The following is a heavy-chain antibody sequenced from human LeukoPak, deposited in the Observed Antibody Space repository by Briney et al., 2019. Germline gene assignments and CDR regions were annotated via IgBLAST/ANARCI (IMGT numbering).Heavy chain of an antibody. D-gene: IGHD5-12*01. V-gene: IGHV3-7*01. CDR1: GFTFSSYW. Sequence: GGSLRLSCAASGFTFSSYWMSWVRQAPGKGLEWVANIKQDGSEKYYVDSVKGRFTISRDNAKNSVYLQMNSLRAEDTAVYYCARDLARYSGYDYGGGYWGQGTLVTVSS. J-gene: IGHJ4*02. CDR2: IKQDGSEK. CDR3: ARDLARYSGYDYGGGY.